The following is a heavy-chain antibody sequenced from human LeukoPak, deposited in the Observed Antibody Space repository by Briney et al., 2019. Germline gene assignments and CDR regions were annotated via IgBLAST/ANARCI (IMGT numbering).Heavy chain of an antibody. D-gene: IGHD6-19*01. Sequence: ASVKVSCKASGYTFTGYYMHWVRQAPGQGLEWMGWINPNSGGTNYAQKFQGRVTMTRDTSISTACMELSRLRSDDTAVYYCARDREYSSGWYPTTYYFDYWGQGTLVTVSS. CDR3: ARDREYSSGWYPTTYYFDY. CDR2: INPNSGGT. J-gene: IGHJ4*02. V-gene: IGHV1-2*02. CDR1: GYTFTGYY.